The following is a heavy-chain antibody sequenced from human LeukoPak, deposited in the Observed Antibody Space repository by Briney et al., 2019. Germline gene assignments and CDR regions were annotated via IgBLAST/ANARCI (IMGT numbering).Heavy chain of an antibody. CDR3: ARQRSRGIAAADLDY. V-gene: IGHV4-38-2*01. CDR2: IFHSRIT. Sequence: SETLSLTCAVSDYSIISNYYWGWIRQPPGKGLEWIGSIFHSRITFYNPSLKSRVTMSVDTSKNQFSLKLRSVTAADTAVYYCARQRSRGIAAADLDYWGQGTLVTVSS. CDR1: DYSIISNYY. J-gene: IGHJ4*02. D-gene: IGHD6-13*01.